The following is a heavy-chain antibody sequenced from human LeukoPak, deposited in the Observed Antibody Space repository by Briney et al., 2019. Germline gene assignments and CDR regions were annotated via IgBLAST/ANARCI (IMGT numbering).Heavy chain of an antibody. D-gene: IGHD6-13*01. CDR2: INHSGST. J-gene: IGHJ4*02. V-gene: IGHV4-34*01. Sequence: SETLSLTCAVYGGSFSGYYWSWIRQPPGKGLEWIGEINHSGSTNYNPSLKSRVTISVDTSKNQFSLKLSSVTAAYTAVYYCARVKVSSSLYLIYAYFDYWGQGTLVTVSS. CDR3: ARVKVSSSLYLIYAYFDY. CDR1: GGSFSGYY.